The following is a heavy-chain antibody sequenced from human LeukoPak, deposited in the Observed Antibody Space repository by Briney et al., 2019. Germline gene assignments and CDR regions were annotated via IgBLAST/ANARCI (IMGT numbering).Heavy chain of an antibody. V-gene: IGHV3-49*04. CDR1: GFTFGDYA. Sequence: GGSLRPSCTVSGFTFGDYAMNWVRQAPGKGLEWVGFITSKSYGGTTEYAASVKGRFTISRDDSKSIAYLQMNSLKTEDTAVYYCTRKRSATCYYSGMDVWGQGTTVTVSS. J-gene: IGHJ6*02. D-gene: IGHD1-14*01. CDR2: ITSKSYGGTT. CDR3: TRKRSATCYYSGMDV.